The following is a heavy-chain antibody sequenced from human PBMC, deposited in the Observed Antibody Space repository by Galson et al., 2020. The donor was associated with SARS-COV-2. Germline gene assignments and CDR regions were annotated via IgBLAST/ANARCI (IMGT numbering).Heavy chain of an antibody. J-gene: IGHJ6*02. CDR3: ARDKHYQLLLNYSSDGMDV. CDR1: GFSFSDYW. CDR2: IKKDGREK. V-gene: IGHV3-7*01. D-gene: IGHD2-2*01. Sequence: TGGSLRLSCAASGFSFSDYWMSWVRQAPGRGLEWVANIKKDGREKYYLDSVRGRFTISRDNAQKSVYLQMSSLRAEDTSVYYCARDKHYQLLLNYSSDGMDVWGQGTTVTVSS.